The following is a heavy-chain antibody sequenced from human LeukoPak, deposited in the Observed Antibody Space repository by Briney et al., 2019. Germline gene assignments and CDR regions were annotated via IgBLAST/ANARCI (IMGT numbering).Heavy chain of an antibody. Sequence: ASVTVSCTASGYAFTNYYIHWVRQAPGQGFEWMGIVNPSDGSPSYAQKLQGRVTMTRDTSTSTVYMELSSLRSEDTAVYYCARYSGAYDAFDIWGQGTMVTVS. CDR3: ARYSGAYDAFDI. D-gene: IGHD4-17*01. CDR1: GYAFTNYY. V-gene: IGHV1-46*04. J-gene: IGHJ3*02. CDR2: VNPSDGSP.